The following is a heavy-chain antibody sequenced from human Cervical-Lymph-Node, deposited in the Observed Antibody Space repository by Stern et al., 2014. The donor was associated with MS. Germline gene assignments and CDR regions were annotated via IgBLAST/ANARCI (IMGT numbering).Heavy chain of an antibody. CDR1: GYSFRMYA. D-gene: IGHD1-1*01. Sequence: QVQLVQSGAEGKKPGSSVKVSCKASGYSFRMYAMTWVRQAPGQGLEWMGEIIPMSGPQKVAPRFQGRVPFTADEATTTAYMEVSSLRSDDTAVYYCARRLGYNDGFDIWGQGTMVSVSS. CDR2: IIPMSGPQ. V-gene: IGHV1-69*01. J-gene: IGHJ3*02. CDR3: ARRLGYNDGFDI.